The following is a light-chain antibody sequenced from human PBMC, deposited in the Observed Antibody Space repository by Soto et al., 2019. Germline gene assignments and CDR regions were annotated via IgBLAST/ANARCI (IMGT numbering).Light chain of an antibody. J-gene: IGKJ5*01. CDR1: QGISSY. Sequence: DIQLTQSPSFLSASVGDRVTITCRASQGISSYLAWYQQKPGKAPKLLIYAASTLQSGVPSRFSGSGSGTEFTLTISSLQPEDFATYYCQQLNSYPITSGQWTRLEIK. CDR3: QQLNSYPIT. CDR2: AAS. V-gene: IGKV1-9*01.